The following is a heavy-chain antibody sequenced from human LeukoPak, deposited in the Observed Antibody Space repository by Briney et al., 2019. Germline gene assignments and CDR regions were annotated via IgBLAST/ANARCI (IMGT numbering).Heavy chain of an antibody. CDR1: GFTFSSCA. J-gene: IGHJ4*02. V-gene: IGHV3-23*01. CDR3: AKRAGTTGLDY. D-gene: IGHD1-7*01. CDR2: ISGTDGRT. Sequence: GGSLRLSCAASGFTFSSCAMSWVRQIPEKGLEWVSGISGTDGRTYYADSVKGRFTISRDNSKNMLYVQMNSLRAEDTALYYCAKRAGTTGLDYWGQGTLVTVSS.